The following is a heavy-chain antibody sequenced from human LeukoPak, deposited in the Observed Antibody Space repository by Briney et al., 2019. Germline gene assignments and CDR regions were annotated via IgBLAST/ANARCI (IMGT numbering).Heavy chain of an antibody. CDR2: IHTSAST. J-gene: IGHJ3*02. V-gene: IGHV4-4*07. CDR1: GASIRSYS. D-gene: IGHD1-26*01. CDR3: ARDDNSEYSDDAFDI. Sequence: SETLSLTCSVPGASIRSYSWSWLRQPAGKGLEWIGRIHTSASTKYNPSLKSRVTMSVDTSKNQFSLKLNSVTAADTAVYFCARDDNSEYSDDAFDIWGQGTLVTVSS.